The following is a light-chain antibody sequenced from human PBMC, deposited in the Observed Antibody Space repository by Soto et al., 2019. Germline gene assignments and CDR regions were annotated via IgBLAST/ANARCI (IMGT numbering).Light chain of an antibody. CDR1: SSDVGSYNL. Sequence: QSALTQPASVSGSPGQSLTISCTGTSSDVGSYNLVSWYQQHPGKAPKVIIYEVYKRPSGVPERFSGSKSGKTASLTVSGLQADDEADYYCSSYVGNNNLVFGGGTKLTVL. J-gene: IGLJ3*02. CDR2: EVY. V-gene: IGLV2-8*01. CDR3: SSYVGNNNLV.